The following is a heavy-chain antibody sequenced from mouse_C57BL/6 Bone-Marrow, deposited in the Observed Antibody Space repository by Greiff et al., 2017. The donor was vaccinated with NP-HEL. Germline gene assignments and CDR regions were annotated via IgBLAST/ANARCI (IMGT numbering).Heavy chain of an antibody. Sequence: VQLVESGPELVKPGASVKISCKASGYTFTDYYINWVKQRPGQGLEWIGWIFPGSGSTYYNEKFKGKATLTVDKSSSTAYMLLSSLTSEDSAVYFCARLDYYGSSSFAYWGQGTLVTVSA. CDR2: IFPGSGST. J-gene: IGHJ3*01. CDR3: ARLDYYGSSSFAY. V-gene: IGHV1-75*01. D-gene: IGHD1-1*01. CDR1: GYTFTDYY.